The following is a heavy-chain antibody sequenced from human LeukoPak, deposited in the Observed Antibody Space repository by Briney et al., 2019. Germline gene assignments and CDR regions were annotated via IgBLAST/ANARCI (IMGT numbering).Heavy chain of an antibody. V-gene: IGHV3-53*01. D-gene: IGHD6-19*01. J-gene: IGHJ6*03. CDR1: GFTVSANY. CDR3: AIDRRPGSGFLHYYYMDV. Sequence: PGGSLRLSCTASGFTVSANYMSWVRQAPGKVLEWVSVIYSGGSTFYADSVKGRFTISSDNSKNTLYLQMNSLRVDDTAVYYCAIDRRPGSGFLHYYYMDVWGKGTAVTVSS. CDR2: IYSGGST.